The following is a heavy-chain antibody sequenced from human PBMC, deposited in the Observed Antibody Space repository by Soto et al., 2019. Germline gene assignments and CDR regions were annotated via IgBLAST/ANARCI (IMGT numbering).Heavy chain of an antibody. CDR3: AAWELTKRLSYFEY. J-gene: IGHJ4*02. CDR2: IYYSGST. Sequence: PWETLSLTCTFSVVSISSYYWSCIRHPPGKGLEWIGYIYYSGSTNYNPSLKSRVTISVDTSKNQFSLKLSSVTAADTAVYYYAAWELTKRLSYFEYWGQGTLVTVSS. D-gene: IGHD1-26*01. V-gene: IGHV4-59*01. CDR1: VVSISSYY.